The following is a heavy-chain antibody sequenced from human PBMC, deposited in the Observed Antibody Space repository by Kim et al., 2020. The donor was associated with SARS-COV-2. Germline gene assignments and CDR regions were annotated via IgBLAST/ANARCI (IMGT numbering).Heavy chain of an antibody. CDR3: ARGGYRSRFDP. V-gene: IGHV4-34*01. Sequence: SETLSLTCAVYGGSFSGYYWSWIRQPPGKGLEWIGEINHSGSTNYNPSLKSRVTISVDTSKNQFSLKLSSVTAADTAVYYCARGGYRSRFDPWGQGTLVT. J-gene: IGHJ5*02. CDR2: INHSGST. CDR1: GGSFSGYY. D-gene: IGHD6-13*01.